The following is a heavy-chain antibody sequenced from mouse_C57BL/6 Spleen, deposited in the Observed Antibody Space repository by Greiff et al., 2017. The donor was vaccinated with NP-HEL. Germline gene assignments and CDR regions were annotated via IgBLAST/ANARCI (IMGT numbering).Heavy chain of an antibody. CDR3: ARSYGSSYGYYAMDY. V-gene: IGHV1-81*01. Sequence: VKLQESGAELARPGASVKLSCKASGYTFTSYGISWVKQRTGQGLEWIGEIYPISGSTYYTEKFKGKATLTADKSSSTAYMELRSLTSEDSAVYFCARSYGSSYGYYAMDYWGQGTSVTVSS. D-gene: IGHD1-1*01. CDR2: IYPISGST. J-gene: IGHJ4*01. CDR1: GYTFTSYG.